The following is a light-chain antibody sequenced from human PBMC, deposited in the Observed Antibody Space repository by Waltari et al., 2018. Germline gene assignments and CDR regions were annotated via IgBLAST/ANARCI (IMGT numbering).Light chain of an antibody. V-gene: IGKV1-33*01. J-gene: IGKJ4*01. CDR2: DAS. CDR1: QDISNY. CDR3: QQLDT. Sequence: DIQMTQSPSSLSASVGDRVTITCQASQDISNYLNWYQQKPGKAPKLLIYDASNLETGVPSRFSGSGSGTDFTFTISSLQPEDIATYYCQQLDTFGGGTKVEIK.